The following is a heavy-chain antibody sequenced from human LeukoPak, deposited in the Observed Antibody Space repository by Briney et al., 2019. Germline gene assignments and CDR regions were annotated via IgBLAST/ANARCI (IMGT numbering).Heavy chain of an antibody. CDR3: ATGSYDILTPGAFDI. Sequence: SETLSLTCTVSGGSISSYYWSWIRQPPGKGLEWFRYIYYSGSTNYNPSLKSRVTISVDTSKNQFSLKLSSVTAADTAVYYCATGSYDILTPGAFDIWGQGTMVTVSS. CDR2: IYYSGST. V-gene: IGHV4-59*01. CDR1: GGSISSYY. D-gene: IGHD3-9*01. J-gene: IGHJ3*02.